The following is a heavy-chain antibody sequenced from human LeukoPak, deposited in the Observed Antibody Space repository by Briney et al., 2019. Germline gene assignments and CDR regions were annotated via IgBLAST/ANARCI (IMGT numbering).Heavy chain of an antibody. Sequence: GGSLRLSCAASGFTFSSYAMSWVRQAPGKGLEWVGRIKSKTDGGTTDYAAPVKGRFTISRDDSKNTPYLQMNSLKTEDTAVYYCTTDLSQWLVQNYWGQGTLVTVSS. CDR3: TTDLSQWLVQNY. D-gene: IGHD6-19*01. V-gene: IGHV3-15*01. J-gene: IGHJ4*02. CDR1: GFTFSSYA. CDR2: IKSKTDGGTT.